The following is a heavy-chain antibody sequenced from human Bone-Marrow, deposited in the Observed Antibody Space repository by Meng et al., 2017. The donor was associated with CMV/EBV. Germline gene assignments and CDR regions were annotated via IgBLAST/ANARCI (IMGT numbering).Heavy chain of an antibody. J-gene: IGHJ6*02. CDR3: AKDHAASYYYNAMDV. D-gene: IGHD2-15*01. Sequence: SLKISCAASGFTFSNYAMHWVRQAPGKGLEWVSGISWNSGSIGYADSVKGRFVISRDNAKNSLYLQMNSLRGEDTALYYCAKDHAASYYYNAMDVWGQGTTVTGSS. CDR1: GFTFSNYA. V-gene: IGHV3-9*01. CDR2: ISWNSGSI.